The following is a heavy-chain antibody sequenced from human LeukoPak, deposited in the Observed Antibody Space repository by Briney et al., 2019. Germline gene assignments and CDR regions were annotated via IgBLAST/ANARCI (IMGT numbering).Heavy chain of an antibody. D-gene: IGHD3-22*01. J-gene: IGHJ6*02. CDR1: GGSISSYY. CDR3: AREKGSYYDSSGYSDGMDV. CDR2: IYYSGST. V-gene: IGHV4-59*01. Sequence: SETLSLTCTVSGGSISSYYWSWIRQPPGKGLEWIGYIYYSGSTNYNPSLKSRVTISVDTSKNLFSLKLSSVTAADTAVYYCAREKGSYYDSSGYSDGMDVWGQGTTVTVSS.